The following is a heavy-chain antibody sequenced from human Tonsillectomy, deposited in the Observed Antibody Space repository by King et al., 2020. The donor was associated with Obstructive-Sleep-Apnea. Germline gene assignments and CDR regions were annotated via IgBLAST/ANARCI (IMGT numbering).Heavy chain of an antibody. Sequence: QLQESGPRLVKPSETLSLICSVSGGSINDYYWSWIRQPPGKGLEWIGCIYYSGSTDYNPSLKNRVTISVDTPKNQFSLTLSSVNATDAAVYFCARVRAATNYYGMDVWGQGTTVTVSS. V-gene: IGHV4-59*01. J-gene: IGHJ6*02. CDR2: IYYSGST. CDR3: ARVRAATNYYGMDV. CDR1: GGSINDYY. D-gene: IGHD2-15*01.